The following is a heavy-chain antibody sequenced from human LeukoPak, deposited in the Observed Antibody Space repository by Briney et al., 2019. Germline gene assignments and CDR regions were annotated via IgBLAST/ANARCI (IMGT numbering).Heavy chain of an antibody. V-gene: IGHV4-39*01. Sequence: SETLSLTCTVSDGSISSSSYYWGWIRQPPGKGLEWIGTIYYSGTTYYNPSLKSRVTISVDTSKNQFSLNLISVTAADTAVYYCARPSNYYDPLPFDYWGQGTLVTVSS. D-gene: IGHD3-22*01. CDR3: ARPSNYYDPLPFDY. J-gene: IGHJ4*02. CDR2: IYYSGTT. CDR1: DGSISSSSYY.